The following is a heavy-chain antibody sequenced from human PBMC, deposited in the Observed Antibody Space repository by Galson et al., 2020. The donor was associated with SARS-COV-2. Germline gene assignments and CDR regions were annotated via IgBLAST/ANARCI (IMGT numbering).Heavy chain of an antibody. D-gene: IGHD6-19*01. Sequence: GESLKISCTVSGFTISRYGMHWVRQAPGKGLEWVAVISFDGSDKNYADPVKGRVTISKENSKNTVYLQMNSLRPEDTAVYYCARDPGGWYIAYYFDDWGQGTLVTVSS. J-gene: IGHJ4*02. V-gene: IGHV3-30*03. CDR1: GFTISRYG. CDR3: ARDPGGWYIAYYFDD. CDR2: ISFDGSDK.